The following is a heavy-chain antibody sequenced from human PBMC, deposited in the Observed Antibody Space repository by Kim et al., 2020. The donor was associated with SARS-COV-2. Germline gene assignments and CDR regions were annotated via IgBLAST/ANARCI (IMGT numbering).Heavy chain of an antibody. D-gene: IGHD2-15*01. CDR2: INHSGTT. J-gene: IGHJ5*02. CDR1: GGSFSDSY. CDR3: AKAKILYCNGGSCYFPGIKGWFDR. V-gene: IGHV4-34*01. Sequence: SETLSLTCGVYGGSFSDSYWSWIRQPPEKGLEWIGEINHSGTTKYSPSLESRVTISVDTSKNQFSLKMNSVTAADTAVYYCAKAKILYCNGGSCYFPGIKGWFDRWGRGSLVTGSS.